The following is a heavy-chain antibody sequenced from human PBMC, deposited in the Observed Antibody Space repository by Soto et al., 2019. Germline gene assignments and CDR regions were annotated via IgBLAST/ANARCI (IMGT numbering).Heavy chain of an antibody. CDR1: AYTFTNYG. D-gene: IGHD3-16*01. J-gene: IGHJ4*02. V-gene: IGHV1-18*01. Sequence: ASVKVSCKASAYTFTNYGISWVRQAPGQGLEWMGWISAYNGNINYAQKFRGRVTMTTDTSTSSAYLEVRSLRSDDTAVYYCARDTRDGDFDYWGQGTLVTVSS. CDR3: ARDTRDGDFDY. CDR2: ISAYNGNI.